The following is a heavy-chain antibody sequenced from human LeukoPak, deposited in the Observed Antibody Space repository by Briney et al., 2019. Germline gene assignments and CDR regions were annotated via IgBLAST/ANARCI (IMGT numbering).Heavy chain of an antibody. CDR1: GYSFTDYY. CDR3: ARADRLHGGPYLIGP. V-gene: IGHV1-2*02. Sequence: GASVKVSCKTSGYSFTDYYMHWVRQAPGQGLEWMGLINPNSGGTSSAQKFQGRVTMTRDTSTTTVYMEVSWLTSDDTAIYYCARADRLHGGPYLIGPWGQGTLVTVSS. CDR2: INPNSGGT. D-gene: IGHD2-21*01. J-gene: IGHJ5*02.